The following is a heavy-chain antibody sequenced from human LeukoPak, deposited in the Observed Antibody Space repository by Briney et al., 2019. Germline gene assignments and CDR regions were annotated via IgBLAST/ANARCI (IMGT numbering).Heavy chain of an antibody. CDR1: GFTFSSYS. CDR2: ISSSSSTI. CDR3: ARLYGAFWEWSPYFDY. J-gene: IGHJ4*02. Sequence: PGGSLRLSCAASGFTFSSYSMNWVRQAPGKGLEWVSYISSSSSTIYYADSVKGRFTISRHNSKSTLYLQMNSLRAEDTAVYYCARLYGAFWEWSPYFDYWGQGTLVTVSS. D-gene: IGHD3-3*02. V-gene: IGHV3-48*01.